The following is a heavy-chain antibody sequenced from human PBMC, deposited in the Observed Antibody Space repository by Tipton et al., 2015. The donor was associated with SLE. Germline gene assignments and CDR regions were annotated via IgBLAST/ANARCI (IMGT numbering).Heavy chain of an antibody. CDR3: ARGCSSTTCEPFDYFGLDV. V-gene: IGHV4-34*01. CDR2: VNHSGNT. Sequence: TLSLTCAVYGGSFSGYYWSWIRQPPGKGLEWIGEVNHSGNTNYNPSLKSRVTIFVDTSKNQFSLKLRSVTAADTAVYYCARGCSSTTCEPFDYFGLDVWGQGTTVTVSS. CDR1: GGSFSGYY. J-gene: IGHJ6*02. D-gene: IGHD2-2*01.